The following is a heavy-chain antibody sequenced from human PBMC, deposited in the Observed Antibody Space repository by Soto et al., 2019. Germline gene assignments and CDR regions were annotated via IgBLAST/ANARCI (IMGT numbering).Heavy chain of an antibody. CDR3: AKDYGDYVGNWFDP. J-gene: IGHJ5*02. Sequence: GGSLRLSCAASGFTFSSYAMSWVRQAPGKGLEWVSAISGSGVNTYYADSVKGRFTISRDNSKNTLYLKMNTLRAEDTAVYHCAKDYGDYVGNWFDPWGQGTLVTVSS. D-gene: IGHD4-17*01. V-gene: IGHV3-23*01. CDR1: GFTFSSYA. CDR2: ISGSGVNT.